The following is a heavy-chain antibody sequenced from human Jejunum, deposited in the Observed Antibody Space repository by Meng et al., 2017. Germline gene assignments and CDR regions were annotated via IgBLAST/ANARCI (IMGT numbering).Heavy chain of an antibody. J-gene: IGHJ4*02. V-gene: IGHV4-34*01. D-gene: IGHD1-14*01. CDR2: IHPSGST. Sequence: QGQLQQWGAGLLKPPETLSLTWAVYGGSSSGFYLSWIRQPPGKGLEWIGEIHPSGSTDYNPSLKSRLTISLDTSKNQFSLSLNSATAADTGIYYCTRGTDRAKSGDYWGQGTLVTVSS. CDR1: GGSSSGFY. CDR3: TRGTDRAKSGDY.